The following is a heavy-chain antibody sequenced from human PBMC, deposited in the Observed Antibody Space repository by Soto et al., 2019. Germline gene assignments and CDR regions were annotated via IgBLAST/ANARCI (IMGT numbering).Heavy chain of an antibody. D-gene: IGHD2-2*02. V-gene: IGHV5-10-1*01. CDR1: GYSFTSYW. J-gene: IGHJ6*02. CDR3: ARQHRDCSSTSCYIRYYYYGMDV. CDR2: IDPSDSYT. Sequence: GASLKISCKGSGYSFTSYWISWVRQMPGKGLEWMGRIDPSDSYTNYSPSFQGHVTISADKSISTAYLQWSSLKASDTAMYYCARQHRDCSSTSCYIRYYYYGMDVWGQGTTVTV.